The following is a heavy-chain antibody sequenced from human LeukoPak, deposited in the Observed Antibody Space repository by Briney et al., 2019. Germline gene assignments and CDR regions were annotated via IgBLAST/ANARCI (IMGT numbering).Heavy chain of an antibody. V-gene: IGHV3-49*03. CDR3: TRYSGRTDY. CDR2: IRSKTFGGTT. Sequence: GGSLRLSCTSSGFTLGTYAVSWFRQAPGKGLEWVAFIRSKTFGGTTEYAASVEGRFTISRDDSKSSAYLQMNSLKTEDTAVYYCTRYSGRTDYWGQGTLVTVSS. D-gene: IGHD5-18*01. CDR1: GFTLGTYA. J-gene: IGHJ4*02.